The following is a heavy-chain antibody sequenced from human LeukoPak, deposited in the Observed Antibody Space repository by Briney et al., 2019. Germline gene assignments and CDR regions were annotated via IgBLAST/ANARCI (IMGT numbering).Heavy chain of an antibody. CDR1: GYTFTNYY. V-gene: IGHV1-46*01. Sequence: ASVTVSCKASGYTFTNYYMHWVRQAPGQGLEWMGIINPSGGSTSYAQKCQGRVNMTRDTSTRTVYMELSSLRSEDTAVYYCAKKSSQGNSGYFQHWGQGTLVTVSS. D-gene: IGHD4-23*01. CDR3: AKKSSQGNSGYFQH. CDR2: INPSGGST. J-gene: IGHJ1*01.